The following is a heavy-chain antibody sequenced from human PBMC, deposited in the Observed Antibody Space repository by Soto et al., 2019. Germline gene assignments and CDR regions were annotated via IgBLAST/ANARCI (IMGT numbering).Heavy chain of an antibody. V-gene: IGHV1-24*01. Sequence: ASVKVSCKVSGYTLTELSMHWMRQAPGKGLEWMGGFDPEDGETIYAQKFQGRVTMTEDTSTDTAYMELSSPRSEDTAVYYCATIRRIAVAGPLAFDLWGQGTLVTVSS. CDR1: GYTLTELS. CDR2: FDPEDGET. D-gene: IGHD6-19*01. J-gene: IGHJ4*02. CDR3: ATIRRIAVAGPLAFDL.